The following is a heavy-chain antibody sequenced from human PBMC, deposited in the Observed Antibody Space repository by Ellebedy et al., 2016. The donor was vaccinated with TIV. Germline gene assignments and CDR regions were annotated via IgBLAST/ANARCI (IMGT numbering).Heavy chain of an antibody. V-gene: IGHV4-39*07. CDR1: GGSISNSDYY. CDR2: IYYSGSA. J-gene: IGHJ5*02. CDR3: ARDPALPRGRFDT. Sequence: MPSETLSLTCTVSGGSISNSDYYWNWIRQPPGTGLEWIGSIYYSGSAYYNPSRKSRVTVSVDTSKNQFSLHLISVTAADTAVYYCARDPALPRGRFDTWGQGTLVTVSS.